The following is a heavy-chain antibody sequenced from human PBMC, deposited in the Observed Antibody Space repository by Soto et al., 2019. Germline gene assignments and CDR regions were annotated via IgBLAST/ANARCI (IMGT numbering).Heavy chain of an antibody. CDR2: IYSGGST. CDR1: EFTVTSNY. J-gene: IGHJ4*02. V-gene: IGHV3-53*04. CDR3: ARATYCTGGNCLLDY. D-gene: IGHD2-15*01. Sequence: EVQLVESGGGLVQPGGSLRLSCAASEFTVTSNYMSWVRQAPGKGLVCVSVIYSGGSTYYADFVKGRFTISRDNSKNTVYLQMNSLRAEDTAVYYCARATYCTGGNCLLDYWGQGTLVTVSS.